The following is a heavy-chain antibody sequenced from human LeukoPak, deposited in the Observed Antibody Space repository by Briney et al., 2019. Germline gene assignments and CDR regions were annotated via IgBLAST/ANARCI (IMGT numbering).Heavy chain of an antibody. CDR3: ARNNGMDV. J-gene: IGHJ6*02. CDR2: ASGSGGST. V-gene: IGHV3-23*01. CDR1: GFTFSSYA. Sequence: GGSLRLSCAASGFTFSSYAMSWVRQAPGKGLEWVSSASGSGGSTYYADSVKGRFTISRDNSKNTLYLQMNSLRAEDTALYHCARNNGMDVWGQGTTVIVSS.